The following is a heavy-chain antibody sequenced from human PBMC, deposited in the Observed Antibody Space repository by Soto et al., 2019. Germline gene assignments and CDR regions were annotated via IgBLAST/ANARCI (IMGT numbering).Heavy chain of an antibody. Sequence: QVQLVESGGGVVQPGRSLRLSCAASGFTFSSYGMHWVRQAPGKGLEWVAVIWYDGSNKYYADSVKGRFTISRDNSKNTLYLKMNSLRAEDTAVYYCARDKRGLYDYWGQGTLVTVSS. J-gene: IGHJ4*02. CDR3: ARDKRGLYDY. CDR1: GFTFSSYG. D-gene: IGHD2-15*01. CDR2: IWYDGSNK. V-gene: IGHV3-33*01.